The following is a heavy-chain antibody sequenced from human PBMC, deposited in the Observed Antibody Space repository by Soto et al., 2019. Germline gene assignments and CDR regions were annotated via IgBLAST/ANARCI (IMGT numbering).Heavy chain of an antibody. CDR3: ARARGTTRKTWIQLWLHDYFDY. J-gene: IGHJ4*02. D-gene: IGHD5-18*01. V-gene: IGHV1-46*01. CDR1: GYTFTSDY. CDR2: INPSGGST. Sequence: ASVKVSCKASGYTFTSDYMHWVRQAPGQGLEWMGIINPSGGSTSYAQKFQDRVTMTRDTSTSTVYMELSSLRSEDTAVYYCARARGTTRKTWIQLWLHDYFDYWGQGTLVTVSS.